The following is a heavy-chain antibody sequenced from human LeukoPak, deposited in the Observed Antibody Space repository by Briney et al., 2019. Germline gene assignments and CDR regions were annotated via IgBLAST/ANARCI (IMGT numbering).Heavy chain of an antibody. J-gene: IGHJ4*02. CDR3: TPSITGTTFKFDY. V-gene: IGHV3-49*04. CDR1: GFTFGDYA. D-gene: IGHD1-7*01. Sequence: GGSLRLSCTVSGFTFGDYAMSWVRQAPGKGLEWVGFIRSKVSGGTTEYAASVKDRLPISRDDSKSIAYLQMNSLEPEDTAVYYCTPSITGTTFKFDYWGQGTLVTVSS. CDR2: IRSKVSGGTT.